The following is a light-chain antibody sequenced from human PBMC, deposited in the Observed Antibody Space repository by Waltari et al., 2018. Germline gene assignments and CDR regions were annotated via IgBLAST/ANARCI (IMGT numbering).Light chain of an antibody. CDR2: DAS. J-gene: IGKJ4*01. CDR3: QQRSKWPRLT. CDR1: QSVSSY. V-gene: IGKV3-11*01. Sequence: EIVLTQSPATLSLSPGERATLSCRASQSVSSYLAWYQQKPGQAPRLLIYDASNRATGIPARFSGSGSGTDFSLTISSLEPEDFAVYYCQQRSKWPRLTFGGGTKVEIK.